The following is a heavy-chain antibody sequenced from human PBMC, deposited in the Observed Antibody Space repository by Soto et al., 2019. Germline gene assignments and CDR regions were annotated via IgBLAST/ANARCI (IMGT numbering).Heavy chain of an antibody. CDR2: VYYTGST. D-gene: IGHD2-15*01. CDR1: GGSVSTSSYY. Sequence: QLQLQESGPGLVKPSETLSLTCAVSGGSVSTSSYYWAWFRQPPGKGLEWIGSVYYTGSTYYNPSLKGRVAVSVGTSKNQFPLKLSSVTAADTAVYYCAKSGGSHEFEYYMDVWGKGTTVTVSS. CDR3: AKSGGSHEFEYYMDV. V-gene: IGHV4-39*01. J-gene: IGHJ6*03.